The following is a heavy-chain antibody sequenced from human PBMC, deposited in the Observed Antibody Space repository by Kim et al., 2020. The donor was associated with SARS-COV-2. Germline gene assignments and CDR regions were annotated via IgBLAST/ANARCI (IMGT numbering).Heavy chain of an antibody. J-gene: IGHJ4*02. Sequence: SETLSLTCTVSGGSVNGYYWSWIRQPPGKGLEWIGFIYYTGSTNYNPSLKSRVTISVNTPKNQFSLKLSSVTAADTAVYYCARYILATHNFGFWGQGTLVPVPS. CDR3: ARYILATHNFGF. V-gene: IGHV4-59*08. CDR2: IYYTGST. D-gene: IGHD5-12*01. CDR1: GGSVNGYY.